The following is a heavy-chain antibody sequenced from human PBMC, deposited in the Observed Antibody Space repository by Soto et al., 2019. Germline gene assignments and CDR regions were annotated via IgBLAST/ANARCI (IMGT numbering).Heavy chain of an antibody. V-gene: IGHV1-69*13. CDR3: ARGPLTGTTDY. CDR1: GRSFRSYS. Sequence: SGNVSCESCGRSFRSYSINWVRQAPGQGLEWMGGIIPILGTANYAQKFQGTVTITADESTSTAYMELSSLRSEDTAGYYCARGPLTGTTDYWGLGTLVTVSS. CDR2: IIPILGTA. J-gene: IGHJ4*02. D-gene: IGHD1-7*01.